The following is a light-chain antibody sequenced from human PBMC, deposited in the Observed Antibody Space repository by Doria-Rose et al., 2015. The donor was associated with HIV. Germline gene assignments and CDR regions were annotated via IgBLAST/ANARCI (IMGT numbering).Light chain of an antibody. Sequence: TQSPGTLSLSPGERATLSCRASQSFSSTYLAWYQQKPGQAPSLLTYDGSTRATGIPDRFSASGSGTDFTLTINRLGPEDFALYYCHQYGTSWTFGQGTKVEI. V-gene: IGKV3-20*01. CDR2: DGS. CDR1: QSFSSTY. CDR3: HQYGTSWT. J-gene: IGKJ1*01.